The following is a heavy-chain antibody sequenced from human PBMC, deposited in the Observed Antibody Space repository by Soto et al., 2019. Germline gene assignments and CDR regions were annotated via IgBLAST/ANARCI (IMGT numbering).Heavy chain of an antibody. CDR2: IIPIFGTA. CDR3: ARDTDVAAAGIGLFDC. CDR1: GGTFCSYV. J-gene: IGHJ4*02. Sequence: QVQLVQSGAEVKKPGSSVKVSCMASGGTFCSYVISWVRQAPGQGLEWMGGIIPIFGTANYAQKFQGRVTITADESTSTAYMELSSLRSEDTAVYYCARDTDVAAAGIGLFDCWGQGTLVTVSS. V-gene: IGHV1-69*12. D-gene: IGHD6-13*01.